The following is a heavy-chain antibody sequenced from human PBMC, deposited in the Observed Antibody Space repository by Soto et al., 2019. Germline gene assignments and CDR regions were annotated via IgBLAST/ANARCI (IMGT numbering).Heavy chain of an antibody. V-gene: IGHV1-8*01. J-gene: IGHJ4*02. D-gene: IGHD2-15*01. CDR2: MNPNSGNT. CDR3: ARPQYCSGGSCYGLYDY. CDR1: GYTFTSYD. Sequence: QVLLVQSGAEVKKPGASVKVSCKASGYTFTSYDINWVRQATGQGLEGMGWMNPNSGNTGYAQKFQARVTMTRNTSVNTAYMELSSLRSEDTAVYYCARPQYCSGGSCYGLYDYWGQGTLVTVSS.